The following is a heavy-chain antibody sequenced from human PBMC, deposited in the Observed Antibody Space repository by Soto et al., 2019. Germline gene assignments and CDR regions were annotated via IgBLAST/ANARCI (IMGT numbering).Heavy chain of an antibody. CDR2: VSTNDDRT. D-gene: IGHD3-22*01. V-gene: IGHV1-18*01. J-gene: IGHJ4*02. Sequence: QVQLVQSGPEVRMPGASVKVSCKTSGYTFTAYGLAWLRQAPGQRPEWMGWVSTNDDRTNYAQKFQGRVTMTTDRSTTTTSMELRSLRADDTGVFYCARELNTESSAYYSFAFWGQGTLVTVSS. CDR3: ARELNTESSAYYSFAF. CDR1: GYTFTAYG.